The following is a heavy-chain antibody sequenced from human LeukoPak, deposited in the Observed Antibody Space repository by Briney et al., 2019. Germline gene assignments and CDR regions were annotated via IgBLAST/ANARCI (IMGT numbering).Heavy chain of an antibody. D-gene: IGHD3-10*01. CDR2: ISAYNGNT. Sequence: ASVKVSCKASGYTFTSYGISWVRQAPGQGLEWMGWISAYNGNTNYVQKLQGRVTMTTDTSTSTAYMELRSLRSDDTAVYYCVRDTAWLGDANDMGVWGQGTTVTVSS. CDR1: GYTFTSYG. CDR3: VRDTAWLGDANDMGV. V-gene: IGHV1-18*01. J-gene: IGHJ6*02.